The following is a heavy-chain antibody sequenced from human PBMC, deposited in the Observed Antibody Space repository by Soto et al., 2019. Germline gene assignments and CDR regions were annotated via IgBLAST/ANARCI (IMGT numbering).Heavy chain of an antibody. V-gene: IGHV3-33*01. CDR3: ARDQGWLRFYYYYYGMDV. Sequence: GGSLRLSCAASGFTFSSYGMHWVRQAPGKGLEWVAVIWYDGSNKYYADSVKGRFTISRDNSKNTLYLQMNSLRAEDTAVYYCARDQGWLRFYYYYYGMDVWGQGTTVTSP. CDR1: GFTFSSYG. D-gene: IGHD5-12*01. CDR2: IWYDGSNK. J-gene: IGHJ6*02.